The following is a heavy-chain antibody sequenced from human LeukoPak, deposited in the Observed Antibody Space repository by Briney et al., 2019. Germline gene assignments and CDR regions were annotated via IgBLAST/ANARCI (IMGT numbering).Heavy chain of an antibody. CDR1: GFTFSSYS. CDR2: ISSGSSYI. J-gene: IGHJ4*02. D-gene: IGHD5-12*01. Sequence: GGSLRLSCAASGFTFSSYSMNWVRQAPGKGLEWVSSISSGSSYIYYADSVKGRFTISRDNAKNSLYLQMNSLRGEDSAVYYCARDPGGYVPLEFDYWGQGTLVIVSS. CDR3: ARDPGGYVPLEFDY. V-gene: IGHV3-21*01.